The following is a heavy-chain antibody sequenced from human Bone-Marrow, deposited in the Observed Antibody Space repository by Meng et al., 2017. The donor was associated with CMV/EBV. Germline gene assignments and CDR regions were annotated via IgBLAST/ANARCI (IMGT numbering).Heavy chain of an antibody. D-gene: IGHD2-2*01. CDR3: AKDSSGMDV. V-gene: IGHV3-23*01. CDR2: ISGSGGST. Sequence: GESLKISCAASGFTFSSYAMSWVRQAPGKGLEWVSAISGSGGSTYYADSVKGRFTISRDNSKNTLYLQMNSLRAEDTAVYYCAKDSSGMDVWGQGTTVTVSS. J-gene: IGHJ6*02. CDR1: GFTFSSYA.